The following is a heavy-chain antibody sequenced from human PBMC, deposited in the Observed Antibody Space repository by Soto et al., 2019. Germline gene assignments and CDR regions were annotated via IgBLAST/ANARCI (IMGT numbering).Heavy chain of an antibody. CDR2: ISAYNGNT. V-gene: IGHV1-18*01. CDR1: GGTFSSYA. CDR3: ASTSAYYDSSGYLRGGDY. D-gene: IGHD3-22*01. Sequence: ASVKVSCKASGGTFSSYAVSWVRQAPGQGLEWMGWISAYNGNTNYAQKLQGRVTMTTDTSTSTAYMELRSLRSDDTAVYYCASTSAYYDSSGYLRGGDYWGQG. J-gene: IGHJ4*02.